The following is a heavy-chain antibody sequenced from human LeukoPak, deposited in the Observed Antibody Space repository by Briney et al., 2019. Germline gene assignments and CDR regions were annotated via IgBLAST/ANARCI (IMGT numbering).Heavy chain of an antibody. D-gene: IGHD6-13*01. CDR3: ARGLYSSSWYSLGYMDV. CDR2: INHSGST. Sequence: SETLSLTCAVYGGSFSGYYWSWIRQPPGKGLEWIGEINHSGSTNHNPSLKSRVTISVDTSKNQFSLKLSSVTAADTAVYYCARGLYSSSWYSLGYMDVWGKGTTVTVSS. V-gene: IGHV4-34*01. J-gene: IGHJ6*03. CDR1: GGSFSGYY.